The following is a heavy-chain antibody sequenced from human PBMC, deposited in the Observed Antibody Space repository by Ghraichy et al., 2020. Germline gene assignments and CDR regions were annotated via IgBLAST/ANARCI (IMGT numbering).Heavy chain of an antibody. Sequence: ISGDSVSDSTTTWNWIRQSPSRGLEWLGRTYYRSKWYNDYAVSVRGRITINPDTSKNQFSLQLNSVTPEDTAVYYCARTRSSGRYLDYWGQGALVTVSS. CDR1: GDSVSDSTTT. D-gene: IGHD3-10*01. J-gene: IGHJ4*02. CDR2: TYYRSKWYN. V-gene: IGHV6-1*01. CDR3: ARTRSSGRYLDY.